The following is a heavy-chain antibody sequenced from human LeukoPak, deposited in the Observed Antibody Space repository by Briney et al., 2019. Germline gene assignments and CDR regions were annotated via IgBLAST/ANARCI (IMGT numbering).Heavy chain of an antibody. D-gene: IGHD3-10*01. CDR2: ISSNGGST. CDR1: GFTFSSYA. Sequence: PGGSLRLSCAASGFTFSSYAMHWVRQAPGKGLEYVSAISSNGGSTYYANSVKGRFTISRDNSKNTLYLQMGSLRAEDMAVYYCAKDYGSGGRDYWGQGTLVTVSS. CDR3: AKDYGSGGRDY. V-gene: IGHV3-64*01. J-gene: IGHJ4*02.